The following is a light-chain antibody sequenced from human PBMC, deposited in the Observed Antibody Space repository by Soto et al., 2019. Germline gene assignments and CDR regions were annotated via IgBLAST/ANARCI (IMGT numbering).Light chain of an antibody. J-gene: IGKJ5*01. V-gene: IGKV3-20*01. CDR2: GAS. Sequence: EIGVTEAPGTLSLSPGEKATPSCRGSQSVSSSYLAWYQQKPGQAPRLLIYGASSRATGIPDRFSGSGSGTDFTLTISRLEPEDFAVYYCQQYGSSPPITFGQGTRLEIK. CDR3: QQYGSSPPIT. CDR1: QSVSSSY.